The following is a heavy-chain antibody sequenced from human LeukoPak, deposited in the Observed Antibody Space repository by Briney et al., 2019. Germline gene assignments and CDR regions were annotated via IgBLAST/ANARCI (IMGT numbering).Heavy chain of an antibody. V-gene: IGHV4-34*01. Sequence: PSETLSLTCAVYGGSFSGYYWSWIRQPPGKGLEWIAEISHSGITNFNPSLKSRVTISVDTSKNQFSLKLSSVTAADTAVYYCARRPGIAAAGKSAFDIWGQGTMVTVSS. J-gene: IGHJ3*02. CDR2: ISHSGIT. CDR1: GGSFSGYY. CDR3: ARRPGIAAAGKSAFDI. D-gene: IGHD6-13*01.